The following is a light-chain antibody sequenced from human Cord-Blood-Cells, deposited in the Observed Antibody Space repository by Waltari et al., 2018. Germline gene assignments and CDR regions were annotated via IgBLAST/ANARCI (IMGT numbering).Light chain of an antibody. CDR1: SSDVGGYNY. V-gene: IGLV2-14*01. CDR2: DVS. CDR3: SSYTSSSTVV. J-gene: IGLJ2*01. Sequence: QSALTQPASVSGSPGQSITISCTGTSSDVGGYNYVSWYQQHPGKAPKLMIYDVSNWPSGVSNRFSGSKSGNTASLTISGLQAEDEADYYCSSYTSSSTVVFGGGTKLTFL.